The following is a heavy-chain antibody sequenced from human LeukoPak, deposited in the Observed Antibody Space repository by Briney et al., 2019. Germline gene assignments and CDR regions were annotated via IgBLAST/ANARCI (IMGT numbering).Heavy chain of an antibody. CDR2: ISGSGGST. CDR3: AKGPYYDSSGYYF. D-gene: IGHD3-22*01. J-gene: IGHJ4*02. Sequence: GGSLRLSCAASRFTFSSYAMTWVRQPPGKGLEWVSAISGSGGSTYYADSVKGRFTISRDNSKNTLYLQMNSLRAEDTAVYYCAKGPYYDSSGYYFWGQGTLVTVSS. V-gene: IGHV3-23*01. CDR1: RFTFSSYA.